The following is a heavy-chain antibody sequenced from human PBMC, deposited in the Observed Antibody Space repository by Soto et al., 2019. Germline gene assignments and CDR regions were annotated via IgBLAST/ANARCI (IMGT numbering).Heavy chain of an antibody. D-gene: IGHD5-18*01. Sequence: QVQLVVSGGGLVKPGGSLRISCAASGFTFSDYYISWIRQAPGKGLEWVSYISSSGSIIYYADSVKGRFTISRDNAKNSLYLQTNSICAENTAVYYCALASYVSNSYAATPLRAGHFWGQGTLVTVSS. J-gene: IGHJ4*02. CDR2: ISSSGSII. V-gene: IGHV3-11*01. CDR1: GFTFSDYY. CDR3: ALASYVSNSYAATPLRAGHF.